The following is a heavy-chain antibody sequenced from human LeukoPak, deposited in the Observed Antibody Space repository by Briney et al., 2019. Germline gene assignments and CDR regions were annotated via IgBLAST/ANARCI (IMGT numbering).Heavy chain of an antibody. J-gene: IGHJ4*02. D-gene: IGHD4/OR15-4a*01. V-gene: IGHV3-53*01. CDR2: IYSDNT. Sequence: PGGSLRLSCTVSGFTVSSNSMSWVRQAPGKGLEWVSFIYSDNTHYSDFVKGRFTISRDNSKNTLYLQMNSLRAEDTAVYYCARRVGAYSHPYDYWGQGTLVTVSS. CDR3: ARRVGAYSHPYDY. CDR1: GFTVSSNS.